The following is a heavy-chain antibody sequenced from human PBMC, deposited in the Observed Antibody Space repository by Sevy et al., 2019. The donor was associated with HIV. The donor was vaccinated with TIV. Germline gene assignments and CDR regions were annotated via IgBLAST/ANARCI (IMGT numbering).Heavy chain of an antibody. CDR2: FSGSGGST. J-gene: IGHJ3*02. V-gene: IGHV3-23*01. CDR1: GFTFSSYA. D-gene: IGHD3-22*01. Sequence: GGSLRLSCAASGFTFSSYAMSWVRRAPGKGLEWVSAFSGSGGSTNYADSVKGRFTISRDNSKNTLYLQMNSLRAEDTAVYYCAKGEVEYYYDSSGLNAFDIWDQGTMVTVSS. CDR3: AKGEVEYYYDSSGLNAFDI.